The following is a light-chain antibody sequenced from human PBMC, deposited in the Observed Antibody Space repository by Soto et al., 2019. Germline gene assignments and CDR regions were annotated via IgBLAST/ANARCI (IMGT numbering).Light chain of an antibody. Sequence: ILMTQSPATVSVSPGESATLSCRASQNIYYNVAWYQQRPGQAPRLLIYRASTRAPGVPARFSGSGSGTEFTLTISSLQPEDFTVYSCLKHHNLWAFGQGTKVDIK. CDR3: LKHHNLWA. J-gene: IGKJ1*01. CDR1: QNIYYN. V-gene: IGKV3-15*01. CDR2: RAS.